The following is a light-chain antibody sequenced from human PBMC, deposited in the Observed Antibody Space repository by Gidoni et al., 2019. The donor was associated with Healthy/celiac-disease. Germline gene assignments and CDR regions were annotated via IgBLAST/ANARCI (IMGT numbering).Light chain of an antibody. V-gene: IGKV4-1*01. CDR1: QSVLYSSNNKNY. CDR2: WAS. Sequence: DIVMTQSPDSLAVSLGERATFNCKSSQSVLYSSNNKNYLAWYQQKPGQPPKLLIYWASTRESGVPDRFSGSGSGTDFTLTISSLQAEDVAVYYCQQYYSTPPWTFXQXTKVEIK. J-gene: IGKJ1*01. CDR3: QQYYSTPPWT.